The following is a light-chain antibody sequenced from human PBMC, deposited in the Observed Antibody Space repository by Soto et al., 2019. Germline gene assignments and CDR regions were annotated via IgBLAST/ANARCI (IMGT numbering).Light chain of an antibody. CDR1: SSDVGGYNY. CDR2: DVS. V-gene: IGLV2-11*01. CDR3: ASWDDSLDGPA. Sequence: QSVLTQPRSVSGSPGQSVTISCTGTSSDVGGYNYVSWYQQHPGKAPKLIMYDVSKRPSGVPDRFSGSKSGKTASLTISGLQAEDEAEYYCASWDDSLDGPAFGGGTKLTVL. J-gene: IGLJ2*01.